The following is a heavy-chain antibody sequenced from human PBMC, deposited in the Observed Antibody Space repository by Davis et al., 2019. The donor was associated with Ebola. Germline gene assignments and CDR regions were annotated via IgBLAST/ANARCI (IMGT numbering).Heavy chain of an antibody. CDR3: ARGSSFWGGYLMAYFEY. CDR2: VNPNAGNT. V-gene: IGHV1-2*02. J-gene: IGHJ4*02. D-gene: IGHD3-3*01. Sequence: ASVKVSCKASGHTFTGHYIHWVRQAPGQGLEWMGWVNPNAGNTKYAQNLQGRVTMTSDTSTTTAYMELTGLGSDDTAVYYCARGSSFWGGYLMAYFEYWGQGTVVTV. CDR1: GHTFTGHY.